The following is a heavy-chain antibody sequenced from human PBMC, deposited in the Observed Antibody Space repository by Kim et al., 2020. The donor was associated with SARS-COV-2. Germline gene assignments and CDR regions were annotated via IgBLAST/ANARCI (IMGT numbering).Heavy chain of an antibody. J-gene: IGHJ4*02. CDR2: IGGSGFSS. CDR3: ARRMVGGTVDY. Sequence: GGSLRLSCAASGFTFSSYGMNWVRQAPGKGLEWVSSIGGSGFSSYYTDSVKGRFTISRDNAKNSVFLQMNSLRAEDTAIYYCARRMVGGTVDYWGQGTLV. D-gene: IGHD1-26*01. CDR1: GFTFSSYG. V-gene: IGHV3-21*01.